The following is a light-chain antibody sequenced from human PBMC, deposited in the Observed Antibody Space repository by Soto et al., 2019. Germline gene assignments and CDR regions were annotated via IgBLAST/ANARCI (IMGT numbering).Light chain of an antibody. CDR3: QQYGNLPLT. J-gene: IGKJ4*01. CDR2: RVS. Sequence: EIVLTQSPGTLSLSPGERATLSCRASQTITTLAWYQRKPGQAPRLLIYRVSSRATGVPGRFSGSGSGTDYTLTISRLETEDFAVYYCQQYGNLPLTFGRGNKVEIK. CDR1: QTITT. V-gene: IGKV3-20*01.